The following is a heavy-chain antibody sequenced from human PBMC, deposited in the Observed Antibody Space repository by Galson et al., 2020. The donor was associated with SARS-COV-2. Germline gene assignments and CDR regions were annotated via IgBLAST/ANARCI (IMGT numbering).Heavy chain of an antibody. Sequence: SGPTLAKPTQTLTLTCSFSGFSLTTSGVGVGWIRQAPGKALEWLALIYWDDEKRHSPSLKTRLNVIRDPSNNQVVLPVSNMDPVDTGTYLCAHGREGVDYCENWGPGALVTVSS. V-gene: IGHV2-5*02. J-gene: IGHJ4*02. CDR3: AHGREGVDYCEN. D-gene: IGHD3-3*01. CDR2: IYWDDEK. CDR1: GFSLTTSGVG.